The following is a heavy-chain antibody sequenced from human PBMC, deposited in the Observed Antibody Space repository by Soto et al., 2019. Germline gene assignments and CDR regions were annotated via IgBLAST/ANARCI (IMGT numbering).Heavy chain of an antibody. V-gene: IGHV1-2*02. Sequence: ASVKVSCKASGYTFSGYYIHWVRQAPGQGLEWMGWINPKSGATNSAQKFQGRVTMTWDTSITSAYMELSSLTSDDTAVYFCARESPRVGARCFDYWG. CDR3: ARESPRVGARCFDY. J-gene: IGHJ4*01. D-gene: IGHD1-26*01. CDR1: GYTFSGYY. CDR2: INPKSGAT.